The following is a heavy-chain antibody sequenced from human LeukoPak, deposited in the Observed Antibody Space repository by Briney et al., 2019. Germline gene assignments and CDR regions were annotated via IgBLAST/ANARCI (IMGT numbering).Heavy chain of an antibody. Sequence: GSLRLSCAASGFTFSSYSMNWARQAPGKGLEWVSAISGSGAITSYADSVKGRFTISRDNSKNTLYLQMNSLRAEDMAVYYCARTRTGDYIFDYWGQGTLVTVSS. J-gene: IGHJ4*02. CDR2: ISGSGAIT. V-gene: IGHV3-23*01. CDR3: ARTRTGDYIFDY. CDR1: GFTFSSYS. D-gene: IGHD4-17*01.